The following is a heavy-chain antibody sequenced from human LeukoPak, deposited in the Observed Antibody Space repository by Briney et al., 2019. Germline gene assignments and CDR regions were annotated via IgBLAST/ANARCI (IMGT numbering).Heavy chain of an antibody. J-gene: IGHJ1*01. CDR2: ISGSGGST. V-gene: IGHV3-23*01. CDR1: GFTFSSYA. Sequence: GGSLRLSCAASGFTFSSYAMSWVRQAPGKGLEWVSAISGSGGSTYYADSVKGRFTISRDNSKNTLYLQMNSLRAEDTAVYYCARDNERSGYSSGWYFGYFQHWGQGTLVTVSS. D-gene: IGHD6-19*01. CDR3: ARDNERSGYSSGWYFGYFQH.